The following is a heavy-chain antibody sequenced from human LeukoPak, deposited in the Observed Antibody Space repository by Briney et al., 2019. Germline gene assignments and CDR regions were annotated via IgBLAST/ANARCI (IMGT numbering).Heavy chain of an antibody. J-gene: IGHJ4*02. V-gene: IGHV3-48*02. CDR3: ARDLGYSYGYYFDY. CDR1: GFTFSSYN. D-gene: IGHD5-18*01. CDR2: ISSSSSTI. Sequence: PGGSLRLSCAASGFTFSSYNMNWVRQAPGKGLEWVSYISSSSSTIYYADSVKGRFTISRDNAKNSLYLQMNSLRDEDTAVYFCARDLGYSYGYYFDYWGQGTLVTVSS.